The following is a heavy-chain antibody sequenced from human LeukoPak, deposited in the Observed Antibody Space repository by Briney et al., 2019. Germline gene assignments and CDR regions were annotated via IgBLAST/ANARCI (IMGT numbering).Heavy chain of an antibody. CDR2: IYYSGST. J-gene: IGHJ4*02. CDR1: GGSISSYY. Sequence: SETLSLTYTVSGGSISSYYWSWIRQPPGKGLEWIGYIYYSGSTNYNPSLKSRVTISVDTSKNHFSLRLNSVTAADTAMYYCAKSGGYGLIDYWGQGTRVTVSS. V-gene: IGHV4-59*08. D-gene: IGHD1-26*01. CDR3: AKSGGYGLIDY.